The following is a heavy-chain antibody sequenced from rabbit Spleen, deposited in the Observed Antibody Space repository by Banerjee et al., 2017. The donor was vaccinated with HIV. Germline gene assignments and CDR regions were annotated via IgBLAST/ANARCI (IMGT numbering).Heavy chain of an antibody. J-gene: IGHJ4*01. CDR1: GFDFSSYY. V-gene: IGHV1S7*01. CDR2: IDPLFGST. D-gene: IGHD4-1*01. CDR3: ARDLTDAIGWNFGW. Sequence: QLVESGGGLIQPGGSLKLSCKGSGFDFSSYYMSWVRQAPGKGLEWIGYIDPLFGSTHYATWVNGRFTMSSHNAQNTLCLQLTSLTAADTATYFCARDLTDAIGWNFGWWGPGTLVTVS.